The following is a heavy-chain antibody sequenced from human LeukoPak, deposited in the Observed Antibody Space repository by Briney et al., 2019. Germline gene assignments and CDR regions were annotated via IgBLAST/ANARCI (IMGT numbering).Heavy chain of an antibody. CDR2: INSGSSYI. J-gene: IGHJ4*02. CDR3: ARAIFSRGWYLVDY. Sequence: KTGGSLRLSCAASGSTFSSYSMDWVRQAPGKGLEWVSSINSGSSYIYYADSVKGRFTISRDNAKNSLFLQMNTLRAEDTAVYYCARAIFSRGWYLVDYWGQGTLVTVSS. D-gene: IGHD6-19*01. V-gene: IGHV3-21*01. CDR1: GSTFSSYS.